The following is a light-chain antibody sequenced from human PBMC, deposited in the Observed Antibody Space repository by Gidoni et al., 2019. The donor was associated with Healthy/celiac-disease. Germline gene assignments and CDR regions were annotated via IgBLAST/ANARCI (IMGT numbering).Light chain of an antibody. CDR1: NIGSKS. J-gene: IGLJ1*01. CDR3: QVWDSSSDHYV. CDR2: DDS. Sequence: SYVLTQPPSVSVAPGQTARITCGGNNIGSKSVHWYQQKPCQSPVLVVYDDSDRPSGIPERFSGSNSGNTATLTISRVEAGDEADYYCQVWDSSSDHYVFGTGTKVTVL. V-gene: IGLV3-21*02.